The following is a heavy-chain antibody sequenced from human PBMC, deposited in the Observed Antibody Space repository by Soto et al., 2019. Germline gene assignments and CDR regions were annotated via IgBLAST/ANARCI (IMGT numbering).Heavy chain of an antibody. CDR3: VRKYPGTRPFDY. CDR2: IGTDGNT. V-gene: IGHV3-23*01. CDR1: GLTFNRYA. Sequence: EVQLLESGGGLVQPGGSLRLSCAASGLTFNRYAMNWVRQAPGKGLAWVSAIGTDGNTYYANSVKGRFTISRDNARNTLYLQMHGLRVEDTALYCGVRKYPGTRPFDYRGQGTLVTVSS. J-gene: IGHJ4*01. D-gene: IGHD6-6*01.